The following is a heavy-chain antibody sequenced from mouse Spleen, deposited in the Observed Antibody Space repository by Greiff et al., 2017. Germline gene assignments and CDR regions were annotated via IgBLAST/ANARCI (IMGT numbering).Heavy chain of an antibody. CDR2: IDPSDSET. Sequence: QVQLQQPGAELVRPGSSVKLSCKASGYTFTSYWMHWVKQRPIQGLEWIGNIDPSDSETHYNQKFKDKATLTVDKSSSTAYMQLSSLTSEDSAVYYCARRDYGSSYVEDWYFDVWGTGTTVTVSS. J-gene: IGHJ1*03. D-gene: IGHD1-1*01. CDR3: ARRDYGSSYVEDWYFDV. CDR1: GYTFTSYW. V-gene: IGHV1-52*01.